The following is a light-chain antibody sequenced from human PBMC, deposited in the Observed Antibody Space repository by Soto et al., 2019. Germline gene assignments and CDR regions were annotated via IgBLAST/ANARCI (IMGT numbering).Light chain of an antibody. Sequence: QSVLTQPPSASGTPGQRVTISCSGSSSNIGTNNVDWYQQLPGTAPKLLVNSNNQRPSGVPDRFSGSKSGTSASLAITGLQSEDEAYYYCAASDGSLNGLVFGGGTKLTVL. J-gene: IGLJ3*02. CDR2: SNN. CDR1: SSNIGTNN. V-gene: IGLV1-44*01. CDR3: AASDGSLNGLV.